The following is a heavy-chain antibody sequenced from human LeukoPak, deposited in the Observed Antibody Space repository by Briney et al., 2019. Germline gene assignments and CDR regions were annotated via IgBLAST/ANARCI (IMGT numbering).Heavy chain of an antibody. CDR3: ARDKGGELLWNFDY. J-gene: IGHJ4*02. V-gene: IGHV1-2*02. CDR1: GSTFTGYY. Sequence: ASVTVSCKASGSTFTGYYMHWVRQAPGQGLEWMGWINPNSGGTNYAQKFQGRVTMTRDTSISTAYMELSRLRSDDTAVYYCARDKGGELLWNFDYWGQGTLVTVSS. CDR2: INPNSGGT. D-gene: IGHD1-26*01.